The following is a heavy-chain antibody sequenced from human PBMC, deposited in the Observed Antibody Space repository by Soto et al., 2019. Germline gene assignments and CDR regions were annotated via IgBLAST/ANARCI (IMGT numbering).Heavy chain of an antibody. V-gene: IGHV3-9*01. Sequence: SGGDLVQPGKSLRLSCAASGFAFADFAMHWVRQAPGKGLEWISGISWNSAIIGYADSVKGRFTISRDNAKNSLYLQMTSLRAEDTALYYCAKDISYYDSSGYLDYWGQGVVVTVSA. CDR2: ISWNSAII. CDR3: AKDISYYDSSGYLDY. J-gene: IGHJ4*02. CDR1: GFAFADFA. D-gene: IGHD3-22*01.